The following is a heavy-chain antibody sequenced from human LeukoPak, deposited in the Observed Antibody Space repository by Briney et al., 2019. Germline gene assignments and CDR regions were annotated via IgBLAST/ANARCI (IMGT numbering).Heavy chain of an antibody. V-gene: IGHV1-2*06. J-gene: IGHJ5*02. CDR3: ARGYCSGGTCYLVENWFDP. Sequence: ASVKVSCKASGSTFTGYYMYWVRQAPGQGLEWMGRINPNSGGTDYAQNFQGRVTMTRDTSISTAYMELSRLRSDDTAVYYCARGYCSGGTCYLVENWFDPWGQGTLVTVSS. D-gene: IGHD2-15*01. CDR1: GSTFTGYY. CDR2: INPNSGGT.